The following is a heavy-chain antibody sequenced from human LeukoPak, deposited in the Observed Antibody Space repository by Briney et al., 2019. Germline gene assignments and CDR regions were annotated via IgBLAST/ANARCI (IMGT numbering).Heavy chain of an antibody. CDR2: IHYDGRT. CDR3: ARHLNGGTHPLDN. D-gene: IGHD2-8*01. Sequence: SETLSLTCTLSGASISGQHWGWVRQAPGGGLEWIAWIHYDGRTNYNPSLKSRLSLSVDPSTNQFSLSLSSVTAADTAVYFCARHLNGGTHPLDNWGPGIRVIVSP. J-gene: IGHJ4*02. CDR1: GASISGQH. V-gene: IGHV4-59*08.